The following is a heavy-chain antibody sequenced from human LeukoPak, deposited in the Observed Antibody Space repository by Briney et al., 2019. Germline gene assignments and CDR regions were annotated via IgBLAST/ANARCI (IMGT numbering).Heavy chain of an antibody. Sequence: GGSLRLSCAASGFTLSSYWMHWVRQAPGKGLVWVSRINSDGSSTSYADSVKGRFTISRDNAKNTLYLQMNSLRAEDTAVYYCARDNRAAGTKSFDIWGQGTMVTVSS. V-gene: IGHV3-74*01. CDR2: INSDGSST. D-gene: IGHD6-13*01. CDR1: GFTLSSYW. J-gene: IGHJ3*02. CDR3: ARDNRAAGTKSFDI.